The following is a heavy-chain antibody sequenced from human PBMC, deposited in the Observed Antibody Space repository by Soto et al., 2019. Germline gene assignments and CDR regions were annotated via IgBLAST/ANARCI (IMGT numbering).Heavy chain of an antibody. Sequence: VQLQQWGAGVLKPSETLSLTCAAHGGSFSGFQWSWIRQAPGKGLEWIGEINHNGDTNYNPSLKSRVTISIVTSKNEFSLKLTSVTAGDTARYYWAREWGFCDGTRCVPLFYYWGQGVLVTVSS. D-gene: IGHD2-2*01. V-gene: IGHV4-34*01. CDR1: GGSFSGFQ. J-gene: IGHJ4*02. CDR3: AREWGFCDGTRCVPLFYY. CDR2: INHNGDT.